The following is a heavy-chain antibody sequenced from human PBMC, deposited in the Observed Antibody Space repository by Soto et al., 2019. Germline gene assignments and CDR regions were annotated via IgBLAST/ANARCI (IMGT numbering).Heavy chain of an antibody. J-gene: IGHJ4*02. CDR2: INLKTGDT. D-gene: IGHD6-6*01. CDR1: GYTFTGYY. Sequence: ASVKVSCKTSGYTFTGYYLNWVRQAPGRGLEWVGWINLKTGDTNNAQKFQGRVTMTTDTSISTGYMELSGLKSDDTAVYYCVTGDHLVRWGQGTQVTVSS. CDR3: VTGDHLVR. V-gene: IGHV1-2*02.